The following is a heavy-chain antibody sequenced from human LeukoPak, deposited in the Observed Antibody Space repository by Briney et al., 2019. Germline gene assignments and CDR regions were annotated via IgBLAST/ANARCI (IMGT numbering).Heavy chain of an antibody. V-gene: IGHV3-7*01. D-gene: IGHD2-21*02. CDR2: INPDGRDT. Sequence: GGSLRLSCVVSGFTFNSCWMNWVRQAPGGGLEWVAHINPDGRDTYYVDSVKGRFTISRDNAENSMYLQMHSLRVEDTAVYYCATWGDTTAEYFQRWGQGTLVTVSS. J-gene: IGHJ1*01. CDR3: ATWGDTTAEYFQR. CDR1: GFTFNSCW.